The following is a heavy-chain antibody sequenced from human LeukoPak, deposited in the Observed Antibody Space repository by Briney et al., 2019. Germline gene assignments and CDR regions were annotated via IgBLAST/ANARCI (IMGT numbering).Heavy chain of an antibody. Sequence: ASVKVSCKASGYTFTGYYMHWVRQAPGQGLEWMGRINPNSGGTNYAQKFQGRVTMARDTSISTAYMELSRLRSDDTAVYYCARGGYDFVYYYYGMDVWGRGTTVTVSS. CDR3: ARGGYDFVYYYYGMDV. CDR2: INPNSGGT. J-gene: IGHJ6*02. CDR1: GYTFTGYY. D-gene: IGHD3-3*01. V-gene: IGHV1-2*06.